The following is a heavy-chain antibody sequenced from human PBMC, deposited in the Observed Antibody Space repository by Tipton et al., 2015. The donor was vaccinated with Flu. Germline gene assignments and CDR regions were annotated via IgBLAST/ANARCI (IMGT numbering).Heavy chain of an antibody. CDR1: GFNFDSYE. CDR2: ISNTGHTI. D-gene: IGHD2-21*01. Sequence: GSLRLSCAASGFNFDSYEMNWVRQVPGKGLEWISYISNTGHTIYYTDSVKGRFTISRDNTYESIHLQMNSLRAEDTALYYCARAPRDSDAFDLWGQGTMVTVSS. CDR3: ARAPRDSDAFDL. J-gene: IGHJ3*01. V-gene: IGHV3-48*03.